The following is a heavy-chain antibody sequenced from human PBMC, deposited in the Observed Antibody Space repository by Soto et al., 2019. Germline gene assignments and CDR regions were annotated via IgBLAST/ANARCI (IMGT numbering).Heavy chain of an antibody. V-gene: IGHV4-39*01. J-gene: IGHJ4*02. CDR2: IYYSGST. Sequence: SETLSLTCSVSGGSISSNSHYWGWIRQPPGKGLEWMGSIYYSGSTHYNPSLKSRVTISVDTSKNQFSLKLSSVTAADTAVYYCARQLREGIYYGSGSADYWGQGTLVTVSS. CDR3: ARQLREGIYYGSGSADY. CDR1: GGSISSNSHY. D-gene: IGHD3-10*01.